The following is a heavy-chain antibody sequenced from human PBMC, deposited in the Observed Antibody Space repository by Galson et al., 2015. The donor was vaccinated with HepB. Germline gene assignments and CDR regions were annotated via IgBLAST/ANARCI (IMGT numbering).Heavy chain of an antibody. Sequence: SLRLSCAAYGFNFRGHWMHWVRQAPGKGLIWVSRINRDGSSSSYGDYVKGRFTISRDDAKNILYLQLNSLRAEDTAIYYCARGRPGTFTVLGNWGQGTLVTVSS. D-gene: IGHD1-1*01. J-gene: IGHJ4*02. CDR3: ARGRPGTFTVLGN. CDR1: GFNFRGHW. V-gene: IGHV3-74*01. CDR2: INRDGSSS.